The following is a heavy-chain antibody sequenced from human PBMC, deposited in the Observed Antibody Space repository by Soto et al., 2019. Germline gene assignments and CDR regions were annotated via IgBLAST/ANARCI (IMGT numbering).Heavy chain of an antibody. CDR1: GFTFISSA. J-gene: IGHJ4*02. CDR2: IVVVSGNT. Sequence: SVKVSCKASGFTFISSAVQWVRQARGQRLEWIGWIVVVSGNTNYAQKFQERVTITRDMSTSTAYMELGSLRSDDTAVYYCAADYYNTNGYYYDYWGQGTLVTVSS. CDR3: AADYYNTNGYYYDY. V-gene: IGHV1-58*01. D-gene: IGHD3-22*01.